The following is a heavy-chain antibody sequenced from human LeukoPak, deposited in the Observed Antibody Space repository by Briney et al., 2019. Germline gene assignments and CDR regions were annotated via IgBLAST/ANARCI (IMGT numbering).Heavy chain of an antibody. CDR1: GYTFTSYY. V-gene: IGHV1-46*01. J-gene: IGHJ6*03. D-gene: IGHD4-17*01. CDR3: ANQIYGDLYYYYYYYMDV. Sequence: GASVKVSCKASGYTFTSYYMHWVRQAPGQGLEWMGIINPSGGSTSYAQKFQGRVTISVDTSKNQFSLKLSSVTAADTAVYYCANQIYGDLYYYYYYYMDVWGKGTTVTVSS. CDR2: INPSGGST.